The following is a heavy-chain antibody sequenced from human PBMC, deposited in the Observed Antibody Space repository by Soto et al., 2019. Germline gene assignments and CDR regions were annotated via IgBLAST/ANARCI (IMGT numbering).Heavy chain of an antibody. CDR3: ARAMPGMDV. Sequence: QVQLVESGGGVVQPGTSLRLSCAGSGFTFSAFAMHWVRQAPGKGLGWVALILSDGSNEAYADSVRGRFTISRDNSKNTLYLQINSLGVEDTAVYYCARAMPGMDVWGQGTTVNVSS. J-gene: IGHJ6*02. CDR1: GFTFSAFA. V-gene: IGHV3-30-3*01. D-gene: IGHD2-2*01. CDR2: ILSDGSNE.